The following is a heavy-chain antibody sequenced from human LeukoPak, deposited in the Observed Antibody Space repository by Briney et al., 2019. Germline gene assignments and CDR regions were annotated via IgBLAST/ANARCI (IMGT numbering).Heavy chain of an antibody. CDR3: ARGLGQQLVSPDYYYYYGMDV. V-gene: IGHV3-30*04. Sequence: QPGGSLRLSCAASGFTFSSYAMHWVRQAPGKGLEWVAVISYDGSNKYYADSVKGRFTISRDNSKNTLYLQMNSLRAEDTAVYYCARGLGQQLVSPDYYYYYGMDVWGQGTTVTVSS. D-gene: IGHD6-13*01. J-gene: IGHJ6*02. CDR2: ISYDGSNK. CDR1: GFTFSSYA.